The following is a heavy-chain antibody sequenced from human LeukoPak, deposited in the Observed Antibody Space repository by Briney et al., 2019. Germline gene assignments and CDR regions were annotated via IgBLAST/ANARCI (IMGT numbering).Heavy chain of an antibody. CDR1: GFTFSNAW. D-gene: IGHD4-11*01. V-gene: IGHV3-15*01. J-gene: IGHJ4*02. Sequence: PGGSLRLSCAASGFTFSNAWMNWVRQAPGKGLECVGRIKSRTDGGITEYAAPVKGRFTTSRDDSENTLYLQMNSLTTEDTAVYFCTTRNNNFNSHYWGQGTLVTVS. CDR3: TTRNNNFNSHY. CDR2: IKSRTDGGIT.